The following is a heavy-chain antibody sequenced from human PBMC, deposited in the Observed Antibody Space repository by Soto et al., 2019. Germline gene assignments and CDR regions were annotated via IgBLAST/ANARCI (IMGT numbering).Heavy chain of an antibody. D-gene: IGHD1-20*01. CDR3: AKDGVVTGTTFD. V-gene: IGHV3-30*18. CDR2: ISYDGSNK. J-gene: IGHJ4*02. CDR1: GFTFSSYG. Sequence: GGSLRLSCAASGFTFSSYGMHWVRQAPGKGLEWVAVISYDGSNKYYADSVKGRFTISRDNSKNTLYLQMNSLRAEDTAVYYCAKDGVVTGTTFDWGQGTLVTVSS.